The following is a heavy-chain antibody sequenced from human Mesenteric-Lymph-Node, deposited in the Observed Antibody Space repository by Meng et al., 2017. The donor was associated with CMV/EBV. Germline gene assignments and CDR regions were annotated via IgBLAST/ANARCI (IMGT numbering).Heavy chain of an antibody. V-gene: IGHV1-18*01. CDR1: CERFSSDG. Sequence: CSAACERFSSDGISWVRQAPGQGLEWMGWISSYNGKKDYAQKMQGRVIMTTDTSTNTTYMELKNLRPDDTAVDYCARDRKVRGLDSWGQGTLVTVSS. CDR2: ISSYNGKK. CDR3: ARDRKVRGLDS. J-gene: IGHJ4*02. D-gene: IGHD3-10*01.